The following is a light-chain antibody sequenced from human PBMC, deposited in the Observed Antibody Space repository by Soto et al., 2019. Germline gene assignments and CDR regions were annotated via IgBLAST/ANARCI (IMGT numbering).Light chain of an antibody. V-gene: IGKV3-20*01. Sequence: ESGLSQAPYSLALSPGERASLSCRARLSVRSRYIAWYQHKPGQAPRFLIYGSSSSASGTPDRFSGSGSRTEFTLTITRLAHEDFAVCCCQQDGTPPSTFGQGTKVDI. J-gene: IGKJ1*01. CDR3: QQDGTPPST. CDR1: LSVRSRY. CDR2: GSS.